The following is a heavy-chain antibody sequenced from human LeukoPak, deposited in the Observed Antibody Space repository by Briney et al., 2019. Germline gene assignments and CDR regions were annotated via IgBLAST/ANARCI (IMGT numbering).Heavy chain of an antibody. D-gene: IGHD3-3*01. J-gene: IGHJ3*02. V-gene: IGHV4-59*05. CDR1: GGSISSYY. CDR2: IYYSGST. CDR3: ARKTQVITIFGVANDAFDI. Sequence: PSETLSLTCTVSGGSISSYYWSWIRQPPGKGLEWIGSIYYSGSTYYNPSLKSRVTISVDTSKNQFSLKLSSVTAADTAVYYCARKTQVITIFGVANDAFDIWGQGTMVTVSS.